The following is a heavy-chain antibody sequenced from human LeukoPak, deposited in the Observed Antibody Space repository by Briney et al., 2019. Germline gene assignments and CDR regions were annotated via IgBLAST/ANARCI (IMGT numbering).Heavy chain of an antibody. CDR1: GGSISSSSYY. Sequence: PSETLSLTCTVSGGSISSSSYYWGWIRQPPGKGLEWMGSIYYSGSTYYNPSLKSRVTISVDTSKNQFSLKLSSVTAADTAVYYCARVYRAPHAFYYYYYMDVWGKGTTVTVSS. CDR2: IYYSGST. J-gene: IGHJ6*03. D-gene: IGHD1-14*01. V-gene: IGHV4-39*07. CDR3: ARVYRAPHAFYYYYYMDV.